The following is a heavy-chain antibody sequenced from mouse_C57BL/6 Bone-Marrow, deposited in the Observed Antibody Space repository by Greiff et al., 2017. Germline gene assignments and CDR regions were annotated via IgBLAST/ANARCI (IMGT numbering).Heavy chain of an antibody. D-gene: IGHD2-1*01. CDR1: GYTFTEYT. CDR2: FYPGSGSI. Sequence: QVQLQQSGAELVKPGASVKLSCKASGYTFTEYTIHWVKQRSGQGLEWIGWFYPGSGSIKYNEKFKDKATLTADKSTGTGYMALSRLTSEDSAVYFCARHEGIYYGNPYYFDYWGQGTTPT. V-gene: IGHV1-62-2*01. CDR3: ARHEGIYYGNPYYFDY. J-gene: IGHJ2*01.